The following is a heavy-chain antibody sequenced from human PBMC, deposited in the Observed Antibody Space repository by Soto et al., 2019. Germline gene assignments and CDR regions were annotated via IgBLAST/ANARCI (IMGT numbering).Heavy chain of an antibody. CDR1: GFTVSSNY. V-gene: IGHV3-53*01. CDR2: IYSGGST. J-gene: IGHJ3*02. CDR3: AKNSGVDAFDI. Sequence: GGSLRLSCAASGFTVSSNYMSWVRQAPGKGLEWVSVIYSGGSTYYADSVKGRFTISRDNSKNTLYLQMNSLRAEDTAVYYCAKNSGVDAFDIWGQGTMVTVSS.